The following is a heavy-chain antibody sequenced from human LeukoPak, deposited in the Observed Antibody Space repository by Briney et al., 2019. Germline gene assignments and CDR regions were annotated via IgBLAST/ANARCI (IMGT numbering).Heavy chain of an antibody. V-gene: IGHV1-46*01. D-gene: IGHD2-8*02. CDR1: GYTFTGYY. CDR2: INPSGGST. J-gene: IGHJ5*02. Sequence: GASVKVSCKASGYTFTGYYMHWVRQAPGQGLEWMGWINPSGGSTSYAQKFQGRVTMTRDMSTSTVYMELSSLRSEDTAVYYCARDTPQDGGVPFDPWGQGTLVTVSS. CDR3: ARDTPQDGGVPFDP.